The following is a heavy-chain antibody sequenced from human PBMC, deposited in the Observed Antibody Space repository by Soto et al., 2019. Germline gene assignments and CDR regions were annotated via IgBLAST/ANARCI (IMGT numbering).Heavy chain of an antibody. CDR1: GSRFSNYV. V-gene: IGHV1-69*06. Sequence: SVKVSCKVSGSRFSNYVISWVRQAPGHGLERLGRIIPIFNSTKYAQSFQGRVTITADKSTSTASLELSSLRSDDTAVYYCAREGRGKKAGYNGLVSLGYWGQGTLVTVSS. CDR3: AREGRGKKAGYNGLVSLGY. CDR2: IIPIFNST. J-gene: IGHJ4*02. D-gene: IGHD2-2*02.